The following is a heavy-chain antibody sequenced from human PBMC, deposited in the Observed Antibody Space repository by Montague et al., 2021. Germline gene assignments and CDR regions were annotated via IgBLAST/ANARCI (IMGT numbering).Heavy chain of an antibody. J-gene: IGHJ4*01. V-gene: IGHV4-59*02. CDR3: GRDYWGSIDY. CDR1: GGSVTGYD. D-gene: IGHD7-27*01. CDR2: MRSSGSP. Sequence: SDTLSLTCSVSGGSVTGYDWSWIRQPPGKGLEWIGYMRSSGSPNYNPSFKSRLAISIDRSRNQFSLELSFVTAADTAIYFCGRDYWGSIDYWGHGILVTVSS.